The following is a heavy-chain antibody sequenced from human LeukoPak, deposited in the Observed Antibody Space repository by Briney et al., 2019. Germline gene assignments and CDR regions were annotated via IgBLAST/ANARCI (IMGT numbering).Heavy chain of an antibody. CDR2: IIPIFGTA. J-gene: IGHJ3*02. D-gene: IGHD5-18*01. V-gene: IGHV1-69*06. CDR3: ARDRYSYGYWSDI. CDR1: GGTFSSYA. Sequence: SVKVSCKASGGTFSSYAISWVRQAPGQGLEWMGGIIPIFGTANYAQKFQGRVTITADKSTSTAYMELRSLRSDDTAVYYCARDRYSYGYWSDIWGQGTMVTVSS.